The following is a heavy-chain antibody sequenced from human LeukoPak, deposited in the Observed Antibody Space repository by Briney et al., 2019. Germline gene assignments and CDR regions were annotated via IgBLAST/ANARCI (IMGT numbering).Heavy chain of an antibody. CDR1: GGSISSYY. CDR2: IYYSGST. J-gene: IGHJ6*02. CDR3: ARRRPFNDFFYYYGMDV. Sequence: SETLSLTCTISGGSISSYYWSWIRQPPGKGLEWIGYIYYSGSTNYNPSLKSRVTISVDTSKNQFSLKLSSVTAAGTAVYYCARRRPFNDFFYYYGMDVWGQGTTVTVSS. V-gene: IGHV4-59*08. D-gene: IGHD2-21*02.